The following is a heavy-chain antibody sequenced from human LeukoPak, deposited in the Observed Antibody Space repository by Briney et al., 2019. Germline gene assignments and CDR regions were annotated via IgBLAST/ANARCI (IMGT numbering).Heavy chain of an antibody. CDR3: AKDRGSGWYGDYYYGLDV. J-gene: IGHJ6*02. CDR1: GFTFSSYA. CDR2: IRGSGVST. V-gene: IGHV3-23*01. D-gene: IGHD6-19*01. Sequence: PGGSLRLSCAASGFTFSSYAMSWVRQAPGKGLEWVSVIRGSGVSTYSADSVKGRFTISRDNSKNTLYLQMNSLRAEDTAVYYCAKDRGSGWYGDYYYGLDVWGQGTRSPSP.